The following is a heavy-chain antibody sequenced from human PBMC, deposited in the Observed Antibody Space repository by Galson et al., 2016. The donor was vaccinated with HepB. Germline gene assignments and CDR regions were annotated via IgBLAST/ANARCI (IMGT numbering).Heavy chain of an antibody. CDR2: INAGGVST. V-gene: IGHV1-46*01. J-gene: IGHJ2*01. Sequence: SVKVSCKASGSTFITYCIHWVRQAPGQGLEWMGVINAGGVSTIYAQKFQGRVTLTRGTPASIVYMELMSLRSDDTAIYYCARALGSNSDWYFDLWGRGTLVSVSS. CDR3: ARALGSNSDWYFDL. CDR1: GSTFITYC. D-gene: IGHD4-23*01.